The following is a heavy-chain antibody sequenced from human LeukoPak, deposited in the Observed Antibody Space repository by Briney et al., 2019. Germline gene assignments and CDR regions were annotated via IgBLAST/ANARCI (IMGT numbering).Heavy chain of an antibody. CDR1: GGTFSSYA. Sequence: SVKVSCKASGGTFSSYAISWVRQAPGQGLEWMGGIIPIFGTANYAQKFQGRVTITADESTSTAYMELSSLRSEDTAVYYCARAGTAMSTLDYWGQGTLVTVSS. D-gene: IGHD5-18*01. CDR3: ARAGTAMSTLDY. V-gene: IGHV1-69*13. J-gene: IGHJ4*02. CDR2: IIPIFGTA.